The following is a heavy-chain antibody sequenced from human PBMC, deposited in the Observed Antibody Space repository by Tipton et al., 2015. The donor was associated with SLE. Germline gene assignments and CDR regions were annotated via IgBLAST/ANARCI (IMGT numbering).Heavy chain of an antibody. CDR2: IYHSGST. CDR1: GGSISSGGYS. V-gene: IGHV4-30-2*01. J-gene: IGHJ3*02. D-gene: IGHD3-9*01. CDR3: ASGILTGNAAFDI. Sequence: TLSLTCAVSGGSISSGGYSWSWIRQPPGKGLEWVGFIYHSGSTYYNPSLKSRVSISVDRSKNHLTLMLTSVTAADTAVYYCASGILTGNAAFDIWGPGTMVTVS.